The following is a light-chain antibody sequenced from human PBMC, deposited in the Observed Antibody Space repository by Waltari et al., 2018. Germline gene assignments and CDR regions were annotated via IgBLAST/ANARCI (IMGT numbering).Light chain of an antibody. CDR2: DVS. CDR3: SSYTRRNTVI. Sequence: QSALAQPASVSGSPGQSITIHCTGTESTIGAYNYVSWYQQHPGIAPKLLLYDVSDRPSGVSDRFSGSKSGKTASLTISGLQPEDAADYYCSSYTRRNTVIFGGGTKLTVV. CDR1: ESTIGAYNY. J-gene: IGLJ2*01. V-gene: IGLV2-14*03.